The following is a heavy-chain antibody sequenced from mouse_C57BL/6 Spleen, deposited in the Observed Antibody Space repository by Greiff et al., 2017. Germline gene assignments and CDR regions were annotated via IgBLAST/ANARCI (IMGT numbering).Heavy chain of an antibody. CDR3: ARGSSYWDFDV. CDR1: GYAFSSYW. J-gene: IGHJ1*03. CDR2: IYPGDGDT. D-gene: IGHD1-1*01. V-gene: IGHV1-80*01. Sequence: QVQLQQSGAELVKPGASVKISCKASGYAFSSYWMNWVKQRPGKGLEWIGQIYPGDGDTNYNGKFKGKATLTADKSSSTAYMQLSGLTSEDSAVYFCARGSSYWDFDVWGTGTTGTVSS.